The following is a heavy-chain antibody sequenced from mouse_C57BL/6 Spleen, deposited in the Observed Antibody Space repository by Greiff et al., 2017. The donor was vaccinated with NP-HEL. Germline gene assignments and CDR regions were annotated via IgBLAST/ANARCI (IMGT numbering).Heavy chain of an antibody. D-gene: IGHD2-5*01. V-gene: IGHV1-66*01. CDR1: GYSFTSYY. Sequence: VQLQQSGPELVKPGASVKISCKASGYSFTSYYIHWVKQRPGQGLEWIGWIYPGSGNTKYNEKFKGKATLTADTSSSTAYMQRSSLTYEDSAVYYCARRGSNAEGIDYWGQGTTLTVSS. J-gene: IGHJ2*01. CDR2: IYPGSGNT. CDR3: ARRGSNAEGIDY.